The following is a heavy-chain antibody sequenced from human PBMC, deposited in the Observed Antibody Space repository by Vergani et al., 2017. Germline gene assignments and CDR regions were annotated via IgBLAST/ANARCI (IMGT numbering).Heavy chain of an antibody. CDR3: VRDRGLCAGGRCYAEAWDY. CDR2: ISFDGTNE. D-gene: IGHD2-2*01. V-gene: IGHV3-30-3*01. Sequence: QVQLVESGGGVVQPGTSLRLYCVVSGFALNRHAMYWVRQAPGKGLEWVVGISFDGTNEYYPDLVKGRFTIPRDIGKNTLYLQVRSLRLEDTGVYHCVRDRGLCAGGRCYAEAWDYWGQGTPVTVAS. J-gene: IGHJ4*02. CDR1: GFALNRHA.